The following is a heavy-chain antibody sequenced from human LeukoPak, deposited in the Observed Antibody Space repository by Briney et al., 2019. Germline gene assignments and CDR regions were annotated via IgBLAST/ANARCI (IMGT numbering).Heavy chain of an antibody. V-gene: IGHV4-4*07. CDR2: IYTSGST. Sequence: PSETLSPTSTVSGGSISSYYWSWIRQPAGKGLKWIGRIYTSGSTNYNPSLKNRVTMSVDTSKNQFSLKLSSVTAADTAVYYCAAQMATRAHNWFDPWGQGTLVTVSS. J-gene: IGHJ5*02. CDR3: AAQMATRAHNWFDP. D-gene: IGHD5-24*01. CDR1: GGSISSYY.